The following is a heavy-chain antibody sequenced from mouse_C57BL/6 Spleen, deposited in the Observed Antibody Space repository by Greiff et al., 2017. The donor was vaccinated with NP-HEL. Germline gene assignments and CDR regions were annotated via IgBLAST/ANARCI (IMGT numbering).Heavy chain of an antibody. V-gene: IGHV1-55*01. CDR2: LYPGSGST. CDR1: GYTFTSYW. J-gene: IGHJ4*01. D-gene: IGHD3-1*01. CDR3: ARNVLGNAMDY. Sequence: VQLQQPGAELVKPGASVKMSCKASGYTFTSYWITWVKQRPGQGLEWIGDLYPGSGSTNYNEKFKSKATLTVDTSSSTAYMQLSSLTSEDSAVYYCARNVLGNAMDYWGQGTSVTVSS.